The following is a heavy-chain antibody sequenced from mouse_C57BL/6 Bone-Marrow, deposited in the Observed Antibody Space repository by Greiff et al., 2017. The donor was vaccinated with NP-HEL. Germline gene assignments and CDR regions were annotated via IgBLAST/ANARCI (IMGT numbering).Heavy chain of an antibody. D-gene: IGHD1-1*01. J-gene: IGHJ3*01. V-gene: IGHV3-6*01. CDR2: ISYDGSN. CDR3: ARGGPSSPAWFAY. CDR1: GYSITSGYY. Sequence: EVKLMESGPGLVKPSQSLSLTCSVTGYSITSGYYWNWIRQFPGNKLEWMGYISYDGSNNYNPSLKNRISITRDTSKNQFFLKLNSVTTEDTATYYCARGGPSSPAWFAYWGQGTLVTVSA.